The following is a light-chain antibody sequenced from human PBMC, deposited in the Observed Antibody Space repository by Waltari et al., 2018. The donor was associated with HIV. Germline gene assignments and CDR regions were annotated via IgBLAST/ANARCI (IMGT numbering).Light chain of an antibody. CDR2: WAT. Sequence: DIVMTQSPDSLAVPLGERATITCNSSHTVLYSSTKKNFLSWYQQKPGQPPKLLISWATTRDSGVPDRFSGSGSGTDFTLTVSSLQAEDVAFYYCQQYYSTPYTFGRGTKV. J-gene: IGKJ2*01. CDR1: HTVLYSSTKKNF. V-gene: IGKV4-1*01. CDR3: QQYYSTPYT.